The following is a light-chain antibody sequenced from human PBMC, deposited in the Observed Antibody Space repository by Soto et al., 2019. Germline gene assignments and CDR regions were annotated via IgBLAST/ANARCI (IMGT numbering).Light chain of an antibody. Sequence: QSALTQPRSVSGSPGQSVTISCTGTSSDIGGYNYVSWYQQHPGKAPKVIIGGVNKRPSGVPDRFSGSKSGNTASLTISCVQDDDEADYYCCSFSGSYTWVFGGGTKPTVL. CDR1: SSDIGGYNY. J-gene: IGLJ2*01. CDR2: GVN. CDR3: CSFSGSYTWV. V-gene: IGLV2-11*01.